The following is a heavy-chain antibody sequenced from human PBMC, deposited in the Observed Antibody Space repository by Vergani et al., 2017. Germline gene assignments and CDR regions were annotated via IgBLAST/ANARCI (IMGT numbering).Heavy chain of an antibody. J-gene: IGHJ4*02. CDR2: ISWDGGST. V-gene: IGHV3-43*01. D-gene: IGHD6-13*01. CDR3: SKYIRPAAAEYYFDY. Sequence: EVQLVESGGVVVQPGGSLRLSCAASGFTFDDYTLHWVRQAPGKGLEWVSLISWDGGSTYYADSVKGRFTISRDNSKNSLYLQMNSLRTEDTALYYCSKYIRPAAAEYYFDYWGQGTLVTVSS. CDR1: GFTFDDYT.